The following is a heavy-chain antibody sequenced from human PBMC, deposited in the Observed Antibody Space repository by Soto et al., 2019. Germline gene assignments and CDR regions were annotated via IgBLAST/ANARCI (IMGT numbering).Heavy chain of an antibody. CDR3: ARARDRKIPGAFDI. Sequence: GGSLRLSCAAPGFTFSSYWMSWVRQAPGKGLEWVANIKQDGSEKYYVDTVKGRFTISRDNAKNSLYLQMNSLRAEDTAVYYCARARDRKIPGAFDIWGQGTMVTVSS. J-gene: IGHJ3*02. CDR2: IKQDGSEK. CDR1: GFTFSSYW. D-gene: IGHD2-2*02. V-gene: IGHV3-7*01.